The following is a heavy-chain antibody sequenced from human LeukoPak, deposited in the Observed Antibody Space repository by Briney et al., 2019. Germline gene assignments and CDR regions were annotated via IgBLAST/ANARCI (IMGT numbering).Heavy chain of an antibody. CDR2: ISDSGGST. V-gene: IGHV3-23*01. CDR1: GFTFSSYA. J-gene: IGHJ6*03. CDR3: ATPGQLVFYYNMDV. Sequence: GGSLRLSCAASGFTFSSYAMSWVRQAPGKGLEWVSGISDSGGSTYYADSVKGRFTISRDNSKNTLYLQMNSLRAEDTAVYFRATPGQLVFYYNMDVWGKGTTVIVSS. D-gene: IGHD6-13*01.